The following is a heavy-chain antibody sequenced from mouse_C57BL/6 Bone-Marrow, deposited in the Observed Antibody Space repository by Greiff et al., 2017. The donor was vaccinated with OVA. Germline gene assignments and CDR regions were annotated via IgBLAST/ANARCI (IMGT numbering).Heavy chain of an antibody. Sequence: QVHVKQPGAELVKPGASVKLSCKASGYTFTSYWMHWVKQRPGQGLEWIGMINPNSGSTNYNEKFKSKATLTVDKSSSTAYMQLSSLTSEDSAVYYCARYDYGAYWGQGTLVTVSA. CDR2: INPNSGST. CDR1: GYTFTSYW. J-gene: IGHJ3*01. D-gene: IGHD2-4*01. CDR3: ARYDYGAY. V-gene: IGHV1-64*01.